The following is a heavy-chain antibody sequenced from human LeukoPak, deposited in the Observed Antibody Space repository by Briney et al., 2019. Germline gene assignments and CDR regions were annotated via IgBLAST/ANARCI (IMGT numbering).Heavy chain of an antibody. J-gene: IGHJ4*02. D-gene: IGHD4-17*01. CDR3: AKGGDYALDY. Sequence: GGSLRLSCAASGFTFSSYWMSWVRQAPGKGLEWVANIKQDGSEKYYVDSVKGRFTMSRDNSKNTLTMFLQMNSLRVEDTAVYYCAKGGDYALDYWGQGTLVTVSS. CDR1: GFTFSSYW. CDR2: IKQDGSEK. V-gene: IGHV3-7*01.